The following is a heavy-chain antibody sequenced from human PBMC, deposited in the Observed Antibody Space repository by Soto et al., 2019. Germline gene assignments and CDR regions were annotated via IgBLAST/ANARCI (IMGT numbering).Heavy chain of an antibody. CDR1: GDRLPGYG. D-gene: IGHD3-22*01. CDR2: IDPSDSQT. Sequence: AESLSTCCKVSGDRLPGYGITWVLQKPGKGLEWMGRIDPSDSQTYYSPSFRGHVTISATKSITTVFLQWSSLRASDTAMYYCARQIYDSDTGPNFKYYFDSWGQGTTVTVSS. CDR3: ARQIYDSDTGPNFKYYFDS. V-gene: IGHV5-10-1*01. J-gene: IGHJ4*02.